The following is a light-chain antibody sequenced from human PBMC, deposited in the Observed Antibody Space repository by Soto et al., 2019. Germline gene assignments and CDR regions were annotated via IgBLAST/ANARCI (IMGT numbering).Light chain of an antibody. J-gene: IGKJ1*01. Sequence: EIVLTQSPDTLSLSPGERATLSCRSSQSVSSNLAWYQQKPGQAPRLLIYGASSRATGIPDRFSGSGSGTDFTLTISRLEPEDFAVYYCQQYGSSVWTFGQGTKVDIK. CDR2: GAS. CDR1: QSVSSN. CDR3: QQYGSSVWT. V-gene: IGKV3-20*01.